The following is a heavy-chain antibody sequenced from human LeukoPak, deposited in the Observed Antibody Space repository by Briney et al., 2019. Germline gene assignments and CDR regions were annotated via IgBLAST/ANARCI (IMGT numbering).Heavy chain of an antibody. CDR1: GDSVSSNTAV. Sequence: SQTLSLTCAVSGDSVSSNTAVWNWIRQSPSRGLEWLGRTYYRSKWYNDYAVSVKGRITISPDTSKNQFSLRLTSVTPADTAIYYCARSEHSSSSFGYWGQGTLVTVSS. CDR2: TYYRSKWYN. J-gene: IGHJ4*02. CDR3: ARSEHSSSSFGY. V-gene: IGHV6-1*01. D-gene: IGHD6-6*01.